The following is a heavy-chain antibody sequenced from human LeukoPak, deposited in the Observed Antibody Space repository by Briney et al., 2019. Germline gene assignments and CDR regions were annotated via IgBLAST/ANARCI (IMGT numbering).Heavy chain of an antibody. D-gene: IGHD3-3*01. J-gene: IGHJ5*02. CDR3: VRDRAPYDFWSGYYHQFDP. CDR2: INPHSGGR. V-gene: IGHV1-2*02. Sequence: GASVKVSCKASGYTFTDYFIHWVRQAPGQGLEWMGWINPHSGGRNSAQKFQGRVTMTRDTSISTAYMELSSLRSEDTAVYYCVRDRAPYDFWSGYYHQFDPWGQGTLVTVSS. CDR1: GYTFTDYF.